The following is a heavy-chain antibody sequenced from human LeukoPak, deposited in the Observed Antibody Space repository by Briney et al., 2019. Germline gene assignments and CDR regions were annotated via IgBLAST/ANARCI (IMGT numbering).Heavy chain of an antibody. CDR3: ARGGEGYCSSTSCYYYYYGMDV. CDR2: MNPNSGNT. J-gene: IGHJ6*02. Sequence: ASVKVSCTASGYTFTIYDINWVRQATGQGLEWMGWMNPNSGNTGYAQKFQGRVTMTRNTSISTAYMELSSLRSEDTAVYYCARGGEGYCSSTSCYYYYYGMDVWGQGTTVTVSS. CDR1: GYTFTIYD. D-gene: IGHD2-2*01. V-gene: IGHV1-8*01.